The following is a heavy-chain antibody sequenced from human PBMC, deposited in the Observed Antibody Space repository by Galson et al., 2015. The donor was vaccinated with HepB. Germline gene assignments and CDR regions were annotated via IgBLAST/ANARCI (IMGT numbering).Heavy chain of an antibody. D-gene: IGHD6-19*01. CDR2: TSPSGSDL. CDR3: AKDILEAGLFFDY. Sequence: SLRLSCAASGFTFSSYNMNWVRQAPGKGLEWVSYTSPSGSDLYYADSVKGRFSISRDNAKNLLYLQMNSLRAEDTAVYYCAKDILEAGLFFDYWGQGTLVTVSS. CDR1: GFTFSSYN. J-gene: IGHJ4*02. V-gene: IGHV3-21*04.